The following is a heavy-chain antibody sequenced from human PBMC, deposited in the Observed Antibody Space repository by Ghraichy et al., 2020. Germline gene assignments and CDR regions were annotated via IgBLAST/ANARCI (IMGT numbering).Heavy chain of an antibody. CDR2: INPNSGGT. CDR1: GYTFTGYY. CDR3: ARGCSGGSCYRRGWFDP. D-gene: IGHD2-15*01. V-gene: IGHV1-2*02. J-gene: IGHJ5*02. Sequence: ASVKVSCKASGYTFTGYYMHWVRQAPGQGLEWMGWINPNSGGTNYAQKFQGRVTMTRDTSISTAYMELSRLRSDDTAVYYCARGCSGGSCYRRGWFDPWGQGKVVTGSS.